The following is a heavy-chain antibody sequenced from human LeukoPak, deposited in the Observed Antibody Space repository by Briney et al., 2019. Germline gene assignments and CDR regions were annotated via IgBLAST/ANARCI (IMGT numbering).Heavy chain of an antibody. Sequence: ASVKVSCKASGYTFTGYYMHWVRQAPGQGLEWMGWINPNSSGDTDYAQKLQGRVTMTTDTSTSTAYMELRSLRSDDTAVYYCARIRTDYYDSSGDNLRADYWGQGTLVTVSS. CDR2: INPNSSGDT. CDR1: GYTFTGYY. J-gene: IGHJ4*02. V-gene: IGHV1-2*02. D-gene: IGHD3-22*01. CDR3: ARIRTDYYDSSGDNLRADY.